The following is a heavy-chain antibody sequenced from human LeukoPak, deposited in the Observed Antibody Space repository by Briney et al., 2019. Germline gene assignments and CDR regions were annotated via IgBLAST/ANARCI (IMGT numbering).Heavy chain of an antibody. CDR2: INQSGTT. Sequence: PSETLSLTCAIYGGSFSDIYWSWIRQPPGKGLEWIGEINQSGTTNYNPSLKSPVTISVDTSTNQFSLKLSSVTAADTAVYYCARTSKSPYDYVWGSDQLPYLFDYWGQGTLVTVSS. CDR1: GGSFSDIY. D-gene: IGHD3-16*02. CDR3: ARTSKSPYDYVWGSDQLPYLFDY. J-gene: IGHJ4*02. V-gene: IGHV4-34*01.